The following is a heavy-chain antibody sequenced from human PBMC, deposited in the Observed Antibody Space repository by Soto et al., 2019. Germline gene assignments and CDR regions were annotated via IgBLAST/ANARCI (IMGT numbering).Heavy chain of an antibody. D-gene: IGHD1-26*01. J-gene: IGHJ4*02. Sequence: QVQLQESGPGLVKPSQTLSLACTVFGGSISSGGSISSGDYYWNWIRQPPGKGLEWIGYISYSGSPYYIPSLKSRLTMSVDTSKNQLSLRLSSVTSSDTAVYYCARCGLGAGQASGLGYWGQGTLVTVSS. V-gene: IGHV4-30-4*01. CDR2: ISYSGSP. CDR1: GGSISSGGSISSGDYY. CDR3: ARCGLGAGQASGLGY.